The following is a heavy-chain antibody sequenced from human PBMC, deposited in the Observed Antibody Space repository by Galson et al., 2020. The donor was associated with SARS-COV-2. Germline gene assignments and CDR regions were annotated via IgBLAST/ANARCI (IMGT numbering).Heavy chain of an antibody. J-gene: IGHJ4*02. Sequence: LSLTCAASGFTFDDYAMHWVRQAPGKGLEWVSGISWNSGSIGYADSVKGQFTISRDNAKNSLYLQMNSLRAEDKALYYCAKGNYYYDSSGYSYYFDYWGKGTLVTVSS. CDR2: ISWNSGSI. CDR3: AKGNYYYDSSGYSYYFDY. CDR1: GFTFDDYA. V-gene: IGHV3-9*01. D-gene: IGHD3-22*01.